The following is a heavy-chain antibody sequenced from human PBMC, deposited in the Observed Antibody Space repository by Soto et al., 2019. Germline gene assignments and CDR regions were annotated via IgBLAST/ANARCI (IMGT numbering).Heavy chain of an antibody. CDR1: GGSFSGYY. V-gene: IGHV4-34*01. J-gene: IGHJ4*02. CDR3: AGRGILGYCSSTSCLAPIDY. CDR2: INHSGST. D-gene: IGHD2-2*01. Sequence: ETLSLTCAVYGGSFSGYYWSWIRQPPGKGLEWIGEINHSGSTNYNPSLKSRVTISVDTSKNQFSLKLSSVTAADTAVYYCAGRGILGYCSSTSCLAPIDYWGQGTLVTVSS.